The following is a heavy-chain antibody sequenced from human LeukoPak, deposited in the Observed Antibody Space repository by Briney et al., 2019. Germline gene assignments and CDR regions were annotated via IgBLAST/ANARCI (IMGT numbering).Heavy chain of an antibody. V-gene: IGHV1-8*03. CDR1: GYTFTSYD. Sequence: ASVKVSCKASGYTFTSYDINWVRQATGQGLEWMGWMNPNSGNTGYAQKFQGRVTITRNTSISTAYMELSSLRSEDTAVYYCARSIYEYYYYYMDVWGKGTTVTVSS. D-gene: IGHD2-2*02. CDR3: ARSIYEYYYYYMDV. CDR2: MNPNSGNT. J-gene: IGHJ6*03.